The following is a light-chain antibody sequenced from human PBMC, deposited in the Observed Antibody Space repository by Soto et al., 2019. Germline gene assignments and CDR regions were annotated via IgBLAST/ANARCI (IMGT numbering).Light chain of an antibody. V-gene: IGLV2-8*01. CDR3: NAQADNGKHV. Sequence: QSALTQPPSASGSPGQSVTISCTGNSNDVGHSSFISWYQQHPGKGPKLIIYEVSKRPSGVPDRFSGSKSGNTASLSGSGLQDEDEADYFCNAQADNGKHVCGTGTKVTVL. CDR1: SNDVGHSSF. J-gene: IGLJ1*01. CDR2: EVS.